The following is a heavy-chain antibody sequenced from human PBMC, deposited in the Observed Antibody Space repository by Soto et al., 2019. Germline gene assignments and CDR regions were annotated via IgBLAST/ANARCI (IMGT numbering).Heavy chain of an antibody. Sequence: EVQLVESGGGFVQPGGSLGLSCAASGFTFSTYSMHWVRQAPGKGLEWVSYISDDSGTIYYADSVKGRFTISRDNAKNSVYLQLNSLRDDDTATYYCARGPSGGDDYGDPRESWGQGTLVTVSS. V-gene: IGHV3-48*02. J-gene: IGHJ5*02. CDR3: ARGPSGGDDYGDPRES. CDR2: ISDDSGTI. CDR1: GFTFSTYS. D-gene: IGHD4-17*01.